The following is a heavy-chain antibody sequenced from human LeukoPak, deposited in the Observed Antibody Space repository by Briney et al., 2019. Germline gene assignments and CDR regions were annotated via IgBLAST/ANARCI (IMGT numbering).Heavy chain of an antibody. D-gene: IGHD6-13*01. V-gene: IGHV3-33*01. Sequence: PGRSLILSCAAPGFTFSSYGMHWVRQAPGKGLEWVAVIWSDGSSKHYADSVKGRFTISRDNSKNTLYLQMSSLRAEDTALYYCARGQPPSYYDMDVWGQGTTVTVSS. CDR1: GFTFSSYG. CDR2: IWSDGSSK. CDR3: ARGQPPSYYDMDV. J-gene: IGHJ6*02.